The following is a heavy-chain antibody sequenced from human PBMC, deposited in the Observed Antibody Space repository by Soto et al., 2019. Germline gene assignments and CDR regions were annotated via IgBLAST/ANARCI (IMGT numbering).Heavy chain of an antibody. CDR3: AKAYEYSSSSGRLAGFDY. J-gene: IGHJ4*02. D-gene: IGHD6-6*01. V-gene: IGHV3-23*01. CDR1: GFTFSSYA. Sequence: EAQLLESGGGLVQPGGSLRLSCAASGFTFSSYAMSWVRQAPGKGLEWVSAISGSGGSTYYADSVKGRFTISRDNSKNTLYLQMNSLRAEDTAVYYCAKAYEYSSSSGRLAGFDYWGQGTLVTVSS. CDR2: ISGSGGST.